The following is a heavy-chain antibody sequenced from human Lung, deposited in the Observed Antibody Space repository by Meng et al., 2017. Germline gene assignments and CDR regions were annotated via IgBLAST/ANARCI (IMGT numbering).Heavy chain of an antibody. J-gene: IGHJ4*02. V-gene: IGHV3-9*01. Sequence: SLKISCAASGFRFNKYGMYWDRQAPGKGLEWVSGISWISVRIGYADSAKGRFTISRDNAKNSLYLQMNNLRPEDTALYYCAKGGELLYSPLVYWGQGILVTVSS. CDR2: ISWISVRI. D-gene: IGHD3-16*01. CDR3: AKGGELLYSPLVY. CDR1: GFRFNKYG.